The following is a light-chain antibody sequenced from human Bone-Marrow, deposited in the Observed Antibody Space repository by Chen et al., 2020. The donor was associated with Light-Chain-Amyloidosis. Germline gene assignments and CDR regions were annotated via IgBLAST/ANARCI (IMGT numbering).Light chain of an antibody. CDR2: DDS. CDR1: NIGSKS. J-gene: IGLJ3*02. Sequence: SYVLTQPPSVSVAPGKTAWITCGGNNIGSKSVHWYQQKPGQAPVLVVFDDSDRPSGLPERFSGSNSRNTATLTIIRVEAGDEADYYCQVWDRSSDRPVFGGGTKLTVL. V-gene: IGLV3-21*03. CDR3: QVWDRSSDRPV.